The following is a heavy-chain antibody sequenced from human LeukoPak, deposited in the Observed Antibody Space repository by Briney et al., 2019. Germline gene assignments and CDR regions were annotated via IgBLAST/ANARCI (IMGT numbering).Heavy chain of an antibody. Sequence: ASVKVSCKASGYTFTSYYMHWVRQAPGRGLEWMGLINPTGGSTGYAQKFQGRVTMTRDMSTSTAYMELSSLRSEDMAVYYCARDHYYDSSGYYDYWGQGTLVTVSS. CDR1: GYTFTSYY. D-gene: IGHD3-22*01. CDR3: ARDHYYDSSGYYDY. V-gene: IGHV1-46*01. J-gene: IGHJ4*02. CDR2: INPTGGST.